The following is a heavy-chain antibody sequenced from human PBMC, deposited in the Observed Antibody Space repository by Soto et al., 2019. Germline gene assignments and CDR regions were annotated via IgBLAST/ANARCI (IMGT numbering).Heavy chain of an antibody. J-gene: IGHJ5*02. CDR2: ISSSSSYI. V-gene: IGHV3-21*01. CDR3: ARAVRCSSPSCFCPGPYWFDP. Sequence: XGSLRLSCAASGFTFSSYSMNGVRQAPGKGLEWVSSISSSSSYIYYADSVKGRFTISRDNAKNSLYLQMNSLRAEDTAVYYCARAVRCSSPSCFCPGPYWFDPWGQGTLVTVSS. CDR1: GFTFSSYS. D-gene: IGHD2-2*01.